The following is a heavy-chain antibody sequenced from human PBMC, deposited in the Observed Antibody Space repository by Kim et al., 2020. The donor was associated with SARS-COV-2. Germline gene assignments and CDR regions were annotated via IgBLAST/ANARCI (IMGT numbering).Heavy chain of an antibody. D-gene: IGHD1-20*01. V-gene: IGHV4-59*08. J-gene: IGHJ3*02. CDR3: ARNNAFDI. CDR1: GGSINHYH. CDR2: ISDSGSS. Sequence: SETLSLTCTVSGGSINHYHWSWVRQPPGRGLEWIGYISDSGSSNYNPSLMGRVTMSIDTSKNQFSLRLTSVTAADTAIYYCARNNAFDIWGQGTMVTVSS.